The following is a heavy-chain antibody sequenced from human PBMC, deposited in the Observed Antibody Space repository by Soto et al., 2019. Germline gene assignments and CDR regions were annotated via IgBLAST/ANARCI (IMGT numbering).Heavy chain of an antibody. V-gene: IGHV3-74*01. J-gene: IGHJ4*02. CDR3: ARDKWNAY. Sequence: EVQLVESGGGLVQPGGSLRLSCVASGFTFNIYWMHWVRQAPGKGLEWVSRIDNDGSATTYADSVKGRFTISRDNAKNTLFLQMNTLRVDDPAVYYCARDKWNAYWGQGTLVTVSS. CDR1: GFTFNIYW. CDR2: IDNDGSAT. D-gene: IGHD1-1*01.